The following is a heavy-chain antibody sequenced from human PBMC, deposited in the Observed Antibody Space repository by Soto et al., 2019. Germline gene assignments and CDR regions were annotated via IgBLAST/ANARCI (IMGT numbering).Heavy chain of an antibody. J-gene: IGHJ6*02. CDR2: IKQDGSEK. D-gene: IGHD2-2*01. V-gene: IGHV3-7*03. Sequence: PGGSLRLSCAASGFTFSSYWMSWVRQAPGKGLEWVANIKQDGSEKYYVDSVKGRFTISRDNAKNSLYLQMNGLRAEDTAVYYCARDLLGYCSSTSCYLRDDYYYYYGMDVWGQGTTVTVSS. CDR1: GFTFSSYW. CDR3: ARDLLGYCSSTSCYLRDDYYYYYGMDV.